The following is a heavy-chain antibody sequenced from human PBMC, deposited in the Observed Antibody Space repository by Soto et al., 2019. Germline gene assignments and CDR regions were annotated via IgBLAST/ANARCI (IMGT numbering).Heavy chain of an antibody. J-gene: IGHJ5*02. Sequence: ASVKVSCKASGYTFTSYYMHWVRQAPGQGLEWMGIINPSGGSTSYAQKFQGRVTMTRDTSTSTVYMELSSLRSEDTAVYYCAAAGREDWFDPWGQGTLVTVSS. V-gene: IGHV1-46*01. CDR3: AAAGREDWFDP. CDR1: GYTFTSYY. D-gene: IGHD6-13*01. CDR2: INPSGGST.